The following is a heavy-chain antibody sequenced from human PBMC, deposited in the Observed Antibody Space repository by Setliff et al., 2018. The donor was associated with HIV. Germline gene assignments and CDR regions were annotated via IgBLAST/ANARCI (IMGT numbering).Heavy chain of an antibody. V-gene: IGHV1-69*13. J-gene: IGHJ6*03. Sequence: GASVKVSCKASGGTFSRYTVSWVRQAPGQGPEWMGGIIPIFGTPKYAQKFQGRVTITADESTSKAYMELSSLRSEDTAVYYCATAGEMATIGYSYYYMDVWGKGTTVTVSS. CDR1: GGTFSRYT. D-gene: IGHD3-10*01. CDR3: ATAGEMATIGYSYYYMDV. CDR2: IIPIFGTP.